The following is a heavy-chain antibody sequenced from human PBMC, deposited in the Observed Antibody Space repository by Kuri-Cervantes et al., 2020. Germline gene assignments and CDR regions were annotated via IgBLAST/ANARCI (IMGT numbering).Heavy chain of an antibody. V-gene: IGHV4-34*01. D-gene: IGHD2-2*01. J-gene: IGHJ6*03. CDR3: ARESLFVVVPAAIGGLCYYYYYMDV. Sequence: SETLSLTCAVYGGSFSGYYWSWIRQPPGKGLEWIGEINHSGSTNYNPSLKSRVTISVDTPKNQFSLKLSSVTAADTAVYYCARESLFVVVPAAIGGLCYYYYYMDVWGKGTTVTVSS. CDR2: INHSGST. CDR1: GGSFSGYY.